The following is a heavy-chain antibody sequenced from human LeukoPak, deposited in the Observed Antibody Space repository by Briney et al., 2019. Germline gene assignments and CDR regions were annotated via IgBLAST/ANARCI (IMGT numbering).Heavy chain of an antibody. CDR2: ISYDGSNK. CDR1: GFTFSSYA. V-gene: IGHV3-30*04. J-gene: IGHJ3*02. CDR3: ARVGRNYDAFDI. D-gene: IGHD1-7*01. Sequence: GSLRLSCAASGFTFSSYAMHWVRQAPGKGLEWVAVISYDGSNKYYADSVKGRFTISRDNSKNTLYLQMNSLRAEDTAVYYCARVGRNYDAFDIWGQGTMVTVSS.